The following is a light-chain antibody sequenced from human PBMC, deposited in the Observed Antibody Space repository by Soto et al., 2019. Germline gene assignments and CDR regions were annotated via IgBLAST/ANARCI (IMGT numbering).Light chain of an antibody. CDR3: QQRNIWHPVT. J-gene: IGKJ5*01. Sequence: EILLLQSPGTLSLSPGERATLACRASQTLRRTYIAWYQQKPGQATRVIIYGASKRANGIPDRFSGSGSGTDFSLTISRLEPEDSSIYDCQQRNIWHPVTFGQGTRLEIK. CDR1: QTLRRTY. CDR2: GAS. V-gene: IGKV3D-20*02.